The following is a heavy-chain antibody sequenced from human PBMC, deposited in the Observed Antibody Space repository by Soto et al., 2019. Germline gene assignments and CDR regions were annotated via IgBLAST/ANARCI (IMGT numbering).Heavy chain of an antibody. Sequence: GGSLRLSCAASGFTFSSYGMHWVRQAPGKGLEWVAVISYDGSNKYYADSVKGRFTISRDNSKNTLYLQMNSLRAEDTAVYYCAKDAYYYGSGPEVDYWGQGTLVTVSS. J-gene: IGHJ4*02. CDR3: AKDAYYYGSGPEVDY. CDR1: GFTFSSYG. V-gene: IGHV3-30*18. D-gene: IGHD3-10*01. CDR2: ISYDGSNK.